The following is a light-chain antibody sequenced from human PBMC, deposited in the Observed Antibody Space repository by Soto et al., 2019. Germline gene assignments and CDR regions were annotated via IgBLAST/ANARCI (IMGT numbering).Light chain of an antibody. CDR1: QGIGTA. V-gene: IGKV1-13*02. J-gene: IGKJ4*01. CDR3: QQFNTKPLT. Sequence: IQLTQSPSTLSASVGDRVSITCRASQGIGTALAWYHQRPGNSPDLLVYDASTLQSGVPSRFSGSGSETDFSLTISGLQPEDFGHYYCQQFNTKPLTFGGGTRVEIK. CDR2: DAS.